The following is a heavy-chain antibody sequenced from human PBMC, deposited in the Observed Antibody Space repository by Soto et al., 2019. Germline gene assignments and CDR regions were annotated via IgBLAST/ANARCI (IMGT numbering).Heavy chain of an antibody. CDR1: GFSLSNARMG. J-gene: IGHJ5*02. CDR3: ARITISSSWYHNWFDP. CDR2: IFSNDEK. V-gene: IGHV2-26*01. Sequence: QVTLKESGPVLVKPTETLTLTCTVSGFSLSNARMGVSWIRQPPGKALEWLEHIFSNDEKSYSTSLKSRLTISKDNAKSQVVLTMTNMDPVDTATYYCARITISSSWYHNWFDPWGQGTLVTVSS. D-gene: IGHD6-13*01.